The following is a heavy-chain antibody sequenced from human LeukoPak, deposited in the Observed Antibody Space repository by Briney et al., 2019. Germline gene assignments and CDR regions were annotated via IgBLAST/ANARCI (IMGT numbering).Heavy chain of an antibody. CDR1: GYTFTGYY. J-gene: IGHJ4*02. Sequence: ASVKVSCKASGYTFTGYYMHWVRQAPGQGLEWMGWINPNSGGTNYAQKFQGSVTMTRDTSISTAYMELSRLRSDDTAVYYCARDRGRITMVRGVMPYFDYWGQGTLVTVSS. D-gene: IGHD3-10*01. V-gene: IGHV1-2*02. CDR3: ARDRGRITMVRGVMPYFDY. CDR2: INPNSGGT.